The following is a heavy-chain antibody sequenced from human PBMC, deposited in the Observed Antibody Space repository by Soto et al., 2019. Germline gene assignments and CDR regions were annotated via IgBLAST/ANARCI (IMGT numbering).Heavy chain of an antibody. J-gene: IGHJ4*02. D-gene: IGHD6-19*01. CDR1: GDSVSSNSAA. CDR3: SREGANTTGWLFGFLDS. CDR2: TYYRSKWYT. Sequence: QLQTLSLTCAISGDSVSSNSAAWNWIRQSPSRGLEWLGRTYYRSKWYTDYAVSVKSRLTINPDTSKNQFSLQLNSVTPEDTAVYFCSREGANTTGWLFGFLDSWGQGTLVTVSS. V-gene: IGHV6-1*01.